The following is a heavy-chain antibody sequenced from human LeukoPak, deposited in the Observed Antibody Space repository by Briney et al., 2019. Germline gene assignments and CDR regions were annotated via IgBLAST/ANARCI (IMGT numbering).Heavy chain of an antibody. J-gene: IGHJ4*02. CDR3: ARGRYTVTVAEFDY. CDR1: GFTFSSYG. V-gene: IGHV3-30*03. CDR2: ISYDGSNN. Sequence: GGSLRLSCAASGFTFSSYGMHWVRQAPGRGLEWVALISYDGSNNYYADSVKGRFTISRDNSKNTLYLQMNSLRAEDTAVFYCARGRYTVTVAEFDYWGQGTLVTVSS. D-gene: IGHD4-11*01.